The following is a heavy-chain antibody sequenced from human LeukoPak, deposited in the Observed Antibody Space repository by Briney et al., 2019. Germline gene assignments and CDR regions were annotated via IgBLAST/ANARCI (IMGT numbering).Heavy chain of an antibody. CDR3: AKDPEANWGRFDSSGYYYYMDV. Sequence: PGRSLRLSCAASGFTFSSYAMHWVRQAPGKGLEWVAVISYDGSNKYYADSVKGRFTISRDNSMNTLYLQMNSLRAEDTAVYYCAKDPEANWGRFDSSGYYYYMDVWGKGTTVTVSS. CDR1: GFTFSSYA. D-gene: IGHD7-27*01. V-gene: IGHV3-30-3*01. CDR2: ISYDGSNK. J-gene: IGHJ6*03.